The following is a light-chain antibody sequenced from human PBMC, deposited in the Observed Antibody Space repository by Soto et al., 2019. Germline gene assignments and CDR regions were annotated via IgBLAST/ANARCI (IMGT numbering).Light chain of an antibody. CDR3: CSYAGSSTLV. J-gene: IGLJ2*01. CDR2: EGI. CDR1: SSDVGSYNL. Sequence: QSALTQPASVSGSPGQSIIISCTGTSSDVGSYNLVSWYQQHPGKAPKLMIYEGIKRPSGVSNRFSGPKSGNTASLTISGLQAEDEADYYCCSYAGSSTLVFGGGTKLTVL. V-gene: IGLV2-23*01.